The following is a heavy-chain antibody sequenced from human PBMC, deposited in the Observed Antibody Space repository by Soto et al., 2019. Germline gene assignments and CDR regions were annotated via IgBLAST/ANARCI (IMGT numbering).Heavy chain of an antibody. D-gene: IGHD3-22*01. CDR2: IVVGSGNT. J-gene: IGHJ4*02. V-gene: IGHV1-58*01. Sequence: GASVKVSCKASGFTFTSSAVQWVRQARGQRLEWIGWIVVGSGNTNYAQKFQERVTITRDMSTSTAYMELSSLRSEDTAVYYCAAGRYYDSSGYYSGMDYWGQGTLVTVSS. CDR3: AAGRYYDSSGYYSGMDY. CDR1: GFTFTSSA.